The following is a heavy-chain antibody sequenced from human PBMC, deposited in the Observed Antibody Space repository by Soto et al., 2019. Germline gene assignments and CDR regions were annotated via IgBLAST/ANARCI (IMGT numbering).Heavy chain of an antibody. V-gene: IGHV3-33*01. CDR2: IWYDGSNK. J-gene: IGHJ4*02. D-gene: IGHD3-22*01. CDR3: ARDQIVGYYYDSSGYYLPDY. Sequence: QVQLVESGGGVVQPGRSLRLSCAASGFTFSSYGMHWVRQAPGKGLEWLAVIWYDGSNKYYADSVKGRFTISRDNSKNTLYLQMNSLRAEDTAVYYCARDQIVGYYYDSSGYYLPDYWGQGTLVTVSS. CDR1: GFTFSSYG.